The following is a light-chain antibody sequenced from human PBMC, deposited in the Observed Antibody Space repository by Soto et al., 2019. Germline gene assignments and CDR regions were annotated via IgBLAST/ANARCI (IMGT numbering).Light chain of an antibody. V-gene: IGKV3-15*01. CDR3: QQYNNWPRT. CDR1: QSGSSN. CDR2: GAS. J-gene: IGKJ1*01. Sequence: EIGMTQSPATLTVSPGERVTLSCRASQSGSSNLAWYQQKPGQAPRLLIYGASTRATGIPARFSGSGSGTEFTLNISSLQSEELGVYYCQQYNNWPRTFGQGTKVAI.